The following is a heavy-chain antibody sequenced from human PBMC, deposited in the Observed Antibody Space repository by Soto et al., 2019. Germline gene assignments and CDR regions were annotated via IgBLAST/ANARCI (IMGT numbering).Heavy chain of an antibody. J-gene: IGHJ5*02. Sequence: QVQLQESGPRLVKPSETLSLTCTVSGGSISTYYWSWIRQPPGKGLEWIGYIYYTGSTNYNPSLKSRVTISVDTSKNQFSLKLSSVTAADTAVYYCARASGCSGDSCAFDPWGQGTLVTVSS. CDR2: IYYTGST. D-gene: IGHD2-15*01. CDR1: GGSISTYY. V-gene: IGHV4-59*01. CDR3: ARASGCSGDSCAFDP.